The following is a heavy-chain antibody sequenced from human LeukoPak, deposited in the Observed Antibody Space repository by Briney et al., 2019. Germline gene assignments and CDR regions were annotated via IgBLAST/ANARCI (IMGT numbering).Heavy chain of an antibody. CDR2: ISSSSSYI. CDR1: GFTFSSYS. D-gene: IGHD6-19*01. J-gene: IGHJ4*02. CDR3: ARYAVAGIDY. Sequence: GGSLRLSCAASGFTFSSYSMNWVRQAPGKGLEWVSSISSSSSYIYYADSVKGRFTISRDNAKNSLYLQMNSLRAEDTAVFYCARYAVAGIDYWGQGTLVTVSS. V-gene: IGHV3-21*01.